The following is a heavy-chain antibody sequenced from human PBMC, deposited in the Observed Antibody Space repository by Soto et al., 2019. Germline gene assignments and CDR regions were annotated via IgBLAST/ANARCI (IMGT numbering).Heavy chain of an antibody. V-gene: IGHV1-69*01. J-gene: IGHJ5*02. Sequence: SGAEVTKPGSSVKVSCKASEGTFRSYAISWVGKAPGQGLEWLGGIIPIFGTANYAQKFKGRVTITADESTSTAYMELSSLRSEDTAVYXXXXXXXXXXXXXXXXXXWGQGTLVTVSS. CDR1: EGTFRSYA. CDR2: IIPIFGTA. CDR3: XXXXXXXXXXXXXXXX.